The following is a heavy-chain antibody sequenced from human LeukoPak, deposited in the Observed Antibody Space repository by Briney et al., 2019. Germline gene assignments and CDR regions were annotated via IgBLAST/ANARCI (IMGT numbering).Heavy chain of an antibody. V-gene: IGHV2-5*02. J-gene: IGHJ4*02. Sequence: TLSLTCTVSGGSIDSSSYYWDWIRQPPGKALEWLALIYRDDDKRYSPSLKSRLTITKDTSENQVVLTMTNMDPVDTATYYCAHYGSGSYYPSYWGQGTLVTVSS. CDR3: AHYGSGSYYPSY. D-gene: IGHD3-10*01. CDR2: IYRDDDK. CDR1: GGSIDSSSYY.